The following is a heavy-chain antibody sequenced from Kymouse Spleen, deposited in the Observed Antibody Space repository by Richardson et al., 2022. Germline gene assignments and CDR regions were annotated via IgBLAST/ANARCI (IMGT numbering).Heavy chain of an antibody. CDR3: AKYYYGSGSSSGVFDY. CDR1: GFTFSSYG. D-gene: IGHD3-10*01. J-gene: IGHJ4*02. CDR2: ISYDGSNK. V-gene: IGHV3-30*18. Sequence: QVQLVESGGGVVQPGRSLRLSCAASGFTFSSYGMHWVRQAPGKGLEWVAVISYDGSNKYYADSVKGRFTISRDNSKNTLYLQMNSLRAEDTAVYYCAKYYYGSGSSSGVFDYWGQGTLVTVSS.